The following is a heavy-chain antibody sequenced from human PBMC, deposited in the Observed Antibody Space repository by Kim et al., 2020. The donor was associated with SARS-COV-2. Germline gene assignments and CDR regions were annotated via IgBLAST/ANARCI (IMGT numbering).Heavy chain of an antibody. CDR1: GFTFSSYA. V-gene: IGHV3-23*01. J-gene: IGHJ3*02. CDR2: ISGSGGST. Sequence: GGSLRLSCAASGFTFSSYAMSWVRQAPGKGLEWVSAISGSGGSTYYADSVKGRFTISRDNSKNTLYLQMNSLRAEDTAVYYCAKDWRDSGSYDHAFYIWGQGTMATASS. D-gene: IGHD1-26*01. CDR3: AKDWRDSGSYDHAFYI.